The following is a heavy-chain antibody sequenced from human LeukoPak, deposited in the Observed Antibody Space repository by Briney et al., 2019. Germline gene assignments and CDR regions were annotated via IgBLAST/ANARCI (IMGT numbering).Heavy chain of an antibody. V-gene: IGHV3-21*01. D-gene: IGHD3-22*01. CDR3: ARTGKPDSSGYDAFDI. Sequence: GGSLRLSCAASGFTFSSYSMNWVRQAPGKGLDWVSSISSSSSFMYYAESVKGRFTISRDSAKNSLYLQMNSLRAEDTAVYYCARTGKPDSSGYDAFDIWGQGTMVTVSS. CDR2: ISSSSSFM. J-gene: IGHJ3*02. CDR1: GFTFSSYS.